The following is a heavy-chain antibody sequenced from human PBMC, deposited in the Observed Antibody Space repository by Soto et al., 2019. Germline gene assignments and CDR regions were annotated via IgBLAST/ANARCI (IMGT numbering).Heavy chain of an antibody. D-gene: IGHD5-18*01. J-gene: IGHJ4*02. CDR3: ARGSQVAWDTAYFDY. CDR2: INPSGGST. CDR1: GYTFTSYY. Sequence: ASVKVSCKASGYTFTSYYMHWVRQAPGQGLEWMGIINPSGGSTSYAQKFQGRVTMTRDTSTSTVYMELSSLRSEDTAVYYCARGSQVAWDTAYFDYWGQGTLVTVSS. V-gene: IGHV1-46*01.